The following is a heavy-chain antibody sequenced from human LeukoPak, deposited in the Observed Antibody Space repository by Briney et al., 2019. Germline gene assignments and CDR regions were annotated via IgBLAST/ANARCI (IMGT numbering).Heavy chain of an antibody. J-gene: IGHJ4*02. D-gene: IGHD6-19*01. Sequence: GGSLRLSCAASGFTFSDYYMSWIRQAPGKGLEWVSYLSSSGSTIYCADSVKGRFTISKDNAKNSLYLQMNSLRAEDTAVYYCARDGSGWYYFDYWGQGTLVTVSS. V-gene: IGHV3-11*01. CDR3: ARDGSGWYYFDY. CDR2: LSSSGSTI. CDR1: GFTFSDYY.